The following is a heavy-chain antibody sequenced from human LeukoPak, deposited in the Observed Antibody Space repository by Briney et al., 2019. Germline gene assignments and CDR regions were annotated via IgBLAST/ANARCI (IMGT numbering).Heavy chain of an antibody. Sequence: GGSLRLSCAASGFTVSSNYMSWVRQAPGKGLEWVSVIYSGGSTYYADSVKGRFTISRDNSKNTLYLQMNSLRAEDTAVYYCARGPDYSRYYNWFDPWGQGTLVTVSP. V-gene: IGHV3-53*01. CDR3: ARGPDYSRYYNWFDP. CDR2: IYSGGST. D-gene: IGHD6-13*01. J-gene: IGHJ5*02. CDR1: GFTVSSNY.